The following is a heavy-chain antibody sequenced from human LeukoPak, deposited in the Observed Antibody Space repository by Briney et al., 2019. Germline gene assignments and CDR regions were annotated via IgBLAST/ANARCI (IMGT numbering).Heavy chain of an antibody. J-gene: IGHJ4*02. D-gene: IGHD3-22*01. Sequence: TSETLSLTCTVSGVSITNYYWSWIRRPPGKGLEWIGYIYYTGSTNYNLSLKSRVTISVDTSKNQFSLKLSSVTAADTAVYFCAGGGDSGGYYYPMFDYWGQGTLATVSS. CDR1: GVSITNYY. CDR2: IYYTGST. CDR3: AGGGDSGGYYYPMFDY. V-gene: IGHV4-59*01.